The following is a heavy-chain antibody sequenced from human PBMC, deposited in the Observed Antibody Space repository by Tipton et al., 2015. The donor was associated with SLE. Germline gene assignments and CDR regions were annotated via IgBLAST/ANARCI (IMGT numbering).Heavy chain of an antibody. Sequence: TLSLTCTVSGGSISSGNYYWSWIRQPAGKGLEWIGHIYTSGSTNYNPSLKSRVTISVDTSKNQFSLKLSSVTAADTAVYYCARGTHCGGDCYYGYWGQGTLVTVSS. J-gene: IGHJ4*02. CDR2: IYTSGST. CDR3: ARGTHCGGDCYYGY. D-gene: IGHD2-21*01. CDR1: GGSISSGNYY. V-gene: IGHV4-61*09.